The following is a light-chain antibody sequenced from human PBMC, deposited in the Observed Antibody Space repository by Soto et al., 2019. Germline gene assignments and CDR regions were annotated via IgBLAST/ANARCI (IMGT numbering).Light chain of an antibody. CDR2: DAS. V-gene: IGKV1-33*01. CDR3: QQYDTLPLT. Sequence: IQMTQSPSSLSASVGDRVTITCQASQDISNYLNWYQQKPGKAPKLLIYDASNLETGVPSRFSGSGSGTDFTFTVSSLQPEDVATYYCQQYDTLPLTFGPGTKVDIK. CDR1: QDISNY. J-gene: IGKJ3*01.